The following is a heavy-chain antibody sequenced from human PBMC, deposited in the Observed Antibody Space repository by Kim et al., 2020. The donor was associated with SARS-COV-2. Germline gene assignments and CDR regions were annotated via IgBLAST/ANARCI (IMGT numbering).Heavy chain of an antibody. D-gene: IGHD4-17*01. CDR3: ASLVRRLYTHMTTVTTPDY. CDR1: GGTFSSYA. V-gene: IGHV1-69*06. J-gene: IGHJ4*02. CDR2: IIPIFGTA. Sequence: SVKVSCKASGGTFSSYAISWVRQAPGQGLEWMGGIIPIFGTANYAQKFQGRVTITADKSTSTAYMELSSLRSEDTAVYYCASLVRRLYTHMTTVTTPDYWGQGTLVTVSS.